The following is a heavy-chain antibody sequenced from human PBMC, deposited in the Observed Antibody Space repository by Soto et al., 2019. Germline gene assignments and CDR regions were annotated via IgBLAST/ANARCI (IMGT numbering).Heavy chain of an antibody. Sequence: QVELQESGPGLVKPSGTLSLTCAVSGASVSSTYWWSWVRQPPGKGPEWIGDINHRGSANYNPSLKRRVTISVDISKSQFSLRLTSVTAADTAVYYCARYNAASGTYYFDFWGQGALVTVSS. CDR2: INHRGSA. CDR3: ARYNAASGTYYFDF. D-gene: IGHD6-13*01. CDR1: GASVSSTYW. J-gene: IGHJ4*02. V-gene: IGHV4-4*02.